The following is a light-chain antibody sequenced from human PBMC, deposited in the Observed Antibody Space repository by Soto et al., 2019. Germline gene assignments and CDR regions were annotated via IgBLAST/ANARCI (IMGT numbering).Light chain of an antibody. V-gene: IGLV2-14*01. CDR3: SSYTSSSTLGHVV. CDR2: EVS. Sequence: QSALTQPASVSGSPGQSITMSCTGTSSDVGGYNYVSWYQQHPGKAPKLMIYEVSHRPSGVSNRFSGSKSGNTASLTISGLQAEDEADYYCSSYTSSSTLGHVVFGGGTKVTVL. J-gene: IGLJ2*01. CDR1: SSDVGGYNY.